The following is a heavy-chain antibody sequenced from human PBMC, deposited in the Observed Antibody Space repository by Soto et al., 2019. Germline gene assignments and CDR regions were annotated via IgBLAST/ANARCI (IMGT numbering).Heavy chain of an antibody. Sequence: GGSLRLSCAASRFTFSTNEMQWLRHAPGKGLEWVSYISSGGDTVHYADSVKGRFTISRDNTRNSLYLQMNSLRDEDTALYYCVRYCSSTLCNGVATRTFDYWGQGTLVTVSS. CDR1: RFTFSTNE. D-gene: IGHD2-2*01. V-gene: IGHV3-48*03. CDR2: ISSGGDTV. J-gene: IGHJ4*02. CDR3: VRYCSSTLCNGVATRTFDY.